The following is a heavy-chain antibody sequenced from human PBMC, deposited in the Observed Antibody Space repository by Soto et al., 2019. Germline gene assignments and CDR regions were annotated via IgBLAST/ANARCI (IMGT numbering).Heavy chain of an antibody. J-gene: IGHJ4*02. V-gene: IGHV4-38-2*01. CDR3: ARVNFRNNWHDPHFDY. Sequence: ASETLSLTCAVSGYSISSGSSWGWIRQPPGRGLEWIGTIYHSGSIYYNPSLKSRVAMSVDTSRNKFSLNLNSVTAADTAVYYCARVNFRNNWHDPHFDYWGQGTLVTVSS. D-gene: IGHD1-1*01. CDR2: IYHSGSI. CDR1: GYSISSGSS.